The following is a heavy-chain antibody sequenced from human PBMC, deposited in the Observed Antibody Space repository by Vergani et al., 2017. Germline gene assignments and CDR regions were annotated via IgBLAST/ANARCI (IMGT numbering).Heavy chain of an antibody. J-gene: IGHJ6*03. CDR1: GFTFIMHA. CDR2: LSASDRRT. CDR3: TKNDYLYYMDV. V-gene: IGHV3-23*04. Sequence: EVLLVESGGDLVQPGGSLRLSCAASGFTFIMHAMSWVRQAPGKGLEWVSTLSASDRRTHYADSVKGRFTISRDISKNTLFLHMNSLRPEDTAVYYCTKNDYLYYMDVWGKGTTVTVSS.